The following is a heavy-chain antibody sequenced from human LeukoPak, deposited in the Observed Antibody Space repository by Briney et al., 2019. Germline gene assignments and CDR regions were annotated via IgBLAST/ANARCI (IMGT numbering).Heavy chain of an antibody. Sequence: ASVKVSCKASGGTFSSYAISWVRQAPGQGLEWMGGIIPIFGTANYAQKFQGRVTITTDESTSTAYMELSSLRSEDTAVYYCARVYYDSSGYYYLAYWGQGTLVTVSS. CDR3: ARVYYDSSGYYYLAY. CDR1: GGTFSSYA. D-gene: IGHD3-22*01. V-gene: IGHV1-69*05. CDR2: IIPIFGTA. J-gene: IGHJ4*02.